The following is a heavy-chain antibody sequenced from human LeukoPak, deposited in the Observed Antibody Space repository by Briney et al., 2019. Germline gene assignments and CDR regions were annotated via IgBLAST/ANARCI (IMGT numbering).Heavy chain of an antibody. CDR3: ARAQYGSSWYSAYY. CDR2: INVYNGNT. Sequence: GASVKVSCKASGYTFNSYGISWVRQAPGQGLEWMGWINVYNGNTNYAQKLQGRVTITRNTSISTAYMELSSLRSEDTAVYYCARAQYGSSWYSAYYWGQGTLVTVSS. V-gene: IGHV1-18*01. CDR1: GYTFNSYG. J-gene: IGHJ4*02. D-gene: IGHD6-13*01.